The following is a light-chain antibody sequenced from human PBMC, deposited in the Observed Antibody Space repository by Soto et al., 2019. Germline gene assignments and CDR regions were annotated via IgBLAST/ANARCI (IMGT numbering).Light chain of an antibody. CDR1: QSINSN. Sequence: EIVMTQSPVTLSVSPGEIATLSFSASQSINSNLAWYQQKPGQAPSLLIYGASSRATGIPDRFSGSGSGTDFTLTISSLEPEDFAVYYCQQRSNWPPITFGQGTRLEIK. V-gene: IGKV3-11*01. J-gene: IGKJ5*01. CDR2: GAS. CDR3: QQRSNWPPIT.